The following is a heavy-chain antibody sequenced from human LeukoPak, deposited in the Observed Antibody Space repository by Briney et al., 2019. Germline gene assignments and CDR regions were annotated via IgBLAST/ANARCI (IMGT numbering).Heavy chain of an antibody. CDR3: ARPTSRGIAAADY. V-gene: IGHV3-48*01. J-gene: IGHJ4*02. CDR2: ISSSSSTI. CDR1: GFTFSSYS. Sequence: GGSLRLSCAASGFTFSSYSMNWVRQAPGKGLEWVSYISSSSSTIYYADSVKGRFTISRDNAKNSLYLQMNSLRAEDTAVYYCARPTSRGIAAADYWGQGTLVTVSS. D-gene: IGHD6-13*01.